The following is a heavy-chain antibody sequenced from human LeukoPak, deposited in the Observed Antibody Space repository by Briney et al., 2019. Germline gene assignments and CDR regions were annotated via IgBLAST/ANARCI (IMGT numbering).Heavy chain of an antibody. CDR3: ARGGGYYAIDY. Sequence: QPGGSLRLSCAASGFTVNSNYMNWVRQAPGKGLEWVSVLYSDDTTYYADSVKGRFTISRDNSKNTLYLQMNNLRAEDTAVYYCARGGGYYAIDYWGQGTLVTVSS. D-gene: IGHD1-26*01. CDR2: LYSDDTT. J-gene: IGHJ4*02. V-gene: IGHV3-53*01. CDR1: GFTVNSNY.